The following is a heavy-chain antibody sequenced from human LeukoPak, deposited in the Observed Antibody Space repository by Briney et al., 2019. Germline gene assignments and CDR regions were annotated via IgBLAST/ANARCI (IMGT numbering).Heavy chain of an antibody. CDR3: ARVVVVPAAMTPYDAFDI. D-gene: IGHD2-2*01. V-gene: IGHV3-21*01. Sequence: PGGSLRLSCAASGFTFSSYSMNWVRQAPGKGLEWVSSISSSSSYIYYADSVKGRFTISRDNAKNSLYLQMNSLRAEDTAVYYCARVVVVPAAMTPYDAFDIWGQGTMVTVSS. CDR1: GFTFSSYS. J-gene: IGHJ3*02. CDR2: ISSSSSYI.